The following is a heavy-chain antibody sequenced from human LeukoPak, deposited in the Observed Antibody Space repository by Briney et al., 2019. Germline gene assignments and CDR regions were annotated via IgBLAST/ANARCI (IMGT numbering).Heavy chain of an antibody. J-gene: IGHJ5*02. D-gene: IGHD1-26*01. V-gene: IGHV4-4*02. CDR1: GGSISSSNW. Sequence: PSGTLSLTCAVSGGSISSSNWWSWVRQPPGKGLEWIGEIYHSGSTNYNPSLKSRVTISVDKSKNQFSLKLNSVTAADTAVYYCARGGNYWPQWWFDPWGRGTLVSVSS. CDR3: ARGGNYWPQWWFDP. CDR2: IYHSGST.